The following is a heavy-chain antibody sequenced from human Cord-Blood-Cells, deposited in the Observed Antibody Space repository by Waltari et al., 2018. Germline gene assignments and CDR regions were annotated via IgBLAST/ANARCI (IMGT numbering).Heavy chain of an antibody. CDR2: FDPEDGET. V-gene: IGHV1-24*01. CDR3: ATDPSSSWYNWFDP. Sequence: QVQLVQSGAEVKTPGASVTVPCTVSGYTLTEYSIHRVRPAPGKGLEWMGGFDPEDGETIYAQKFQGRVTMTEDTSTDTAYMELSSLRSEDTAVYYCATDPSSSWYNWFDPWGQGTLVTVSS. CDR1: GYTLTEYS. D-gene: IGHD6-13*01. J-gene: IGHJ5*02.